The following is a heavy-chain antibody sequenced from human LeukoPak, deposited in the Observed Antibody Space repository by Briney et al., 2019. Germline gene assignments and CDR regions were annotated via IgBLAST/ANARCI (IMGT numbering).Heavy chain of an antibody. CDR3: ARGRRDYGGVRIHYYYYYYMDV. CDR2: INHSGST. J-gene: IGHJ6*03. V-gene: IGHV4-38-2*02. CDR1: GYSISSGYY. Sequence: SETLSLTCTVFGYSISSGYYWGWIRQPPGKGLEWIGSINHSGSTNYNPSLKSRVTISVDTSKNQFSLKLSSVTAADTAVYYCARGRRDYGGVRIHYYYYYYMDVWGKGTTVTVSS. D-gene: IGHD4-23*01.